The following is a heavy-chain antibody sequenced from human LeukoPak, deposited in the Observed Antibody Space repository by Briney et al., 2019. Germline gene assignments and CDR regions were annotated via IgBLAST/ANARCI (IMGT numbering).Heavy chain of an antibody. CDR3: ARGPRYYDFWSGSEPDDAFDI. V-gene: IGHV4-34*01. J-gene: IGHJ3*02. CDR2: IYYGGST. Sequence: SETLSLTCAVYGGSFSGYYWSWIRQPPGKGLEWIGSIYYGGSTYYNPSLKSRVTISVDTSKNQFSLKLSSVTAADTAVYYCARGPRYYDFWSGSEPDDAFDIWGQGTMVTVSS. D-gene: IGHD3-3*01. CDR1: GGSFSGYY.